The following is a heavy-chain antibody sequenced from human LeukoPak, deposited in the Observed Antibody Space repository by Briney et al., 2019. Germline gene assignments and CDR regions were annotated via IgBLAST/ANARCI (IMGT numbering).Heavy chain of an antibody. D-gene: IGHD6-19*01. CDR1: GGSISSYY. CDR2: IYYSGST. V-gene: IGHV4-59*12. Sequence: SETLSLTCTVSGGSISSYYWSWIRQPPGKGLEWIGYIYYSGSTNYNPSLKSRVTISVDKSKNQFSLKLSSVTAADTAVYYCARVRPAPSGWSFDYWGQGTLVTVSS. J-gene: IGHJ4*02. CDR3: ARVRPAPSGWSFDY.